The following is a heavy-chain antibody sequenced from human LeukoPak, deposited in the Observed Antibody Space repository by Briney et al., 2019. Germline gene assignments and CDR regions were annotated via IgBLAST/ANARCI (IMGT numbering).Heavy chain of an antibody. D-gene: IGHD3-22*01. Sequence: SETLSLTCTISGDSGISYYWSWIRQPAGKGLEWIGRIYTSSITNYNPSFQSRVTMSIDRSKNQISLRLSSVTAADTAIYYCARDFYDTSGYYYDYYYTDVWGKGTTVIVSS. CDR2: IYTSSIT. J-gene: IGHJ6*03. CDR3: ARDFYDTSGYYYDYYYTDV. CDR1: GDSGISYY. V-gene: IGHV4-4*07.